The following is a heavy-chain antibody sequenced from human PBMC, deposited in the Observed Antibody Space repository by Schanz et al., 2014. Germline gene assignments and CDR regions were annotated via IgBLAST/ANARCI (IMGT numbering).Heavy chain of an antibody. J-gene: IGHJ4*01. Sequence: EVQMLESGGGLVQPGGSLRLSCVASGFTFGTYGMSWVRQAPGKGLEWDSVIAASSGGPNYADSVKGRFTISRDNSENTLYLQMNNLRAEDTAVYYCARGTGTFDSWGHGTLVTVSS. CDR3: ARGTGTFDS. CDR2: IAASSGGP. CDR1: GFTFGTYG. V-gene: IGHV3-23*01. D-gene: IGHD3-9*01.